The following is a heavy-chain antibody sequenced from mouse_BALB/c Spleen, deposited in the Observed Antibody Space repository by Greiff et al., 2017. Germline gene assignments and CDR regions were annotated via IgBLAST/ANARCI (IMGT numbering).Heavy chain of an antibody. J-gene: IGHJ3*01. CDR1: GYTFTSYY. CDR3: TRGQSSPWFAY. CDR2: INPSNGGT. V-gene: IGHV1S81*02. D-gene: IGHD1-1*01. Sequence: VKLMESGAELVKPGASVKLSCTASGYTFTSYYMYWVKQRPGQGLEWIGEINPSNGGTNFNEKFKSKATLTVDKSSSTAYMQLSSLTSEDSAVYYCTRGQSSPWFAYWGQGTLVTVSA.